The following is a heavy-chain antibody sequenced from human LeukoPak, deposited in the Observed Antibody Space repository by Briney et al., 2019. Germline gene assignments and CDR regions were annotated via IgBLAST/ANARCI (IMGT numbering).Heavy chain of an antibody. CDR1: GYTFTSYY. CDR2: INPSGGST. J-gene: IGHJ6*02. CDR3: AREAPPNYYDSSGYYYYYGMDV. D-gene: IGHD3-22*01. Sequence: ASVKVSCKASGYTFTSYYMHWVRQAPGQGLEWMGIINPSGGSTSYAQKFQGRVTMTRDTSTSTVYMELSSLRSDDTAVYYCAREAPPNYYDSSGYYYYYGMDVWGQGTTVTVSS. V-gene: IGHV1-46*01.